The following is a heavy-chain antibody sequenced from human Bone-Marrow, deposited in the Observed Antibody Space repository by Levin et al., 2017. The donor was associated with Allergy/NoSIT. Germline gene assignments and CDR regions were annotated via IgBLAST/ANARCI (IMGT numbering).Heavy chain of an antibody. J-gene: IGHJ4*02. CDR2: IYPGDSDT. Sequence: KVSCKGSGYSFTSYWIGWVRQMPGKGLEWMGIIYPGDSDTRYSPSFQGQVTISADKSISTAYLQWSSLKASDTAMYYCARHSPVRSRVWEWGGIAARSDYWGQGTLVTVSS. CDR1: GYSFTSYW. V-gene: IGHV5-51*01. CDR3: ARHSPVRSRVWEWGGIAARSDY. D-gene: IGHD6-6*01.